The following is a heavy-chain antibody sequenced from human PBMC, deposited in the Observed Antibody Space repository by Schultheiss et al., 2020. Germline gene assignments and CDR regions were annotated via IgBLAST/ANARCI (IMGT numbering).Heavy chain of an antibody. CDR2: INPNSGGT. CDR1: GYTFTGYY. CDR3: ARDRGYFSSTSCLTHYYYYYGMDV. V-gene: IGHV1-2*04. D-gene: IGHD2-2*01. Sequence: ASVKVSCKASGYTFTGYYMHWVRQAPGQGLEWMGWINPNSGGTNYAQKFQGWVTMTRDTSISTAYMELSRLRSDDTAVYYCARDRGYFSSTSCLTHYYYYYGMDVWGKGTTVTVSS. J-gene: IGHJ6*04.